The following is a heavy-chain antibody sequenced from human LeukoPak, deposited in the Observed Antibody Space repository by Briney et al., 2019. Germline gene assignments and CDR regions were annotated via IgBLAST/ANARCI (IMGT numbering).Heavy chain of an antibody. D-gene: IGHD2-15*01. CDR3: ARHRGYCSGSRCYSVWFDP. Sequence: SETLSLTCSVSGGSVSSTSYYCGWLRQSPGKGLEWIGSIYYTGIIYYNPSLRSRVTISLETSKNQFSLKLISVTAADTAVYYCARHRGYCSGSRCYSVWFDPWGQGALVTVSS. V-gene: IGHV4-39*01. J-gene: IGHJ5*02. CDR1: GGSVSSTSYY. CDR2: IYYTGII.